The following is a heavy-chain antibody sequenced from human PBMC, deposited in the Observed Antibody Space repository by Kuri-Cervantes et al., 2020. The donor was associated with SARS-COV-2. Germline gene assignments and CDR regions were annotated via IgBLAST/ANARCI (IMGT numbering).Heavy chain of an antibody. V-gene: IGHV3-21*01. Sequence: ETLSLTCAASGFTFSSYSMNWVRQAPGKGLEWVSSISSSSSYIYYADSVKGRFTISRDNAKNSLYLQMNSLRDEDTAVYYCARELHPFWSGYGMDVWGQGTTVTVSS. CDR2: ISSSSSYI. CDR3: ARELHPFWSGYGMDV. CDR1: GFTFSSYS. D-gene: IGHD3-3*01. J-gene: IGHJ6*02.